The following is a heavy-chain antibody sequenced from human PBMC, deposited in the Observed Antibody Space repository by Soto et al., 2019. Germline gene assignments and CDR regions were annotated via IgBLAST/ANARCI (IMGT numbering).Heavy chain of an antibody. CDR2: FDPEDGET. CDR1: GYTLTELS. CDR3: ATGPLTTMIVVSDAFDI. D-gene: IGHD3-22*01. J-gene: IGHJ3*02. Sequence: QVQLVQSGAEVKKPGASVTVSCKVSGYTLTELSMHCVRQAPGKGLDWRGGFDPEDGETIYAQKFQGRVTMTEDTSIDTAYMELSSLGSDDTAVYYCATGPLTTMIVVSDAFDIWGKGTMVTVA. V-gene: IGHV1-24*01.